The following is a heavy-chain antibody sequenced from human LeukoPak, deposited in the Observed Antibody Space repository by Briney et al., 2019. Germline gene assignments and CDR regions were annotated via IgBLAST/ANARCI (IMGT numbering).Heavy chain of an antibody. J-gene: IGHJ6*03. CDR2: ISGSTGVT. CDR1: GFSFSSYW. Sequence: PGGSLRLSCAASGFSFSSYWMSWVRQAPGKGLEWVSGISGSTGVTYYADSVKGRFTISRDNSKNTLYLQMNSLRAEDTAVYYCARRGDCSDTSCQYNYYYYFMDVWGKGTTVTVSS. CDR3: ARRGDCSDTSCQYNYYYYFMDV. D-gene: IGHD2-15*01. V-gene: IGHV3-23*01.